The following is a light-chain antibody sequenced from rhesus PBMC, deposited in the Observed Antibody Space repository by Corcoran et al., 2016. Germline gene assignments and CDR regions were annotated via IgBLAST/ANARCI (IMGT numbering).Light chain of an antibody. CDR2: KAS. Sequence: DIQMTQSPSSLSASVGDRVTITCRASQGISSWLAWYQQTPGKAPKLLIYKASRLQSGVPSRFSGSGSGTAFTLTLSSLQPEGFANYYCPQYNSAPLSFGGGTKVEIK. CDR1: QGISSW. V-gene: IGKV1-21*01. J-gene: IGKJ4*01. CDR3: PQYNSAPLS.